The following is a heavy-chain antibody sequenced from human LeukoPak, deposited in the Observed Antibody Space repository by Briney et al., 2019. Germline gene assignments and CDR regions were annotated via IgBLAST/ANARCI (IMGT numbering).Heavy chain of an antibody. Sequence: ASVKVSCKASGYTFTGYYMHWVRQAPGQGLEWMGWINPNSGGTNYAQKFQDRVTMTRDTSISTAYMELSSLRSDDTAVYYCARDVRARSGSSNNFDYWGQGTLVTVSS. CDR2: INPNSGGT. CDR1: GYTFTGYY. J-gene: IGHJ4*02. CDR3: ARDVRARSGSSNNFDY. D-gene: IGHD1-26*01. V-gene: IGHV1-2*02.